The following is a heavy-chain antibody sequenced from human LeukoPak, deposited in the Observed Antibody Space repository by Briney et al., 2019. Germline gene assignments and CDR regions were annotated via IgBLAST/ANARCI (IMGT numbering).Heavy chain of an antibody. V-gene: IGHV3-23*01. CDR2: ISGSGGST. CDR1: GFTFSSYA. CDR3: AKAEVYYYDSSGYLFDY. J-gene: IGHJ4*02. Sequence: GGSLRLSCAASGFTFSSYAMSWVRQAPGKGLEWVSAISGSGGSTYYADSVKGRFTISRDNSKNTLYLQMNSLRAEDTAVYYCAKAEVYYYDSSGYLFDYWGQGTLVTVSS. D-gene: IGHD3-22*01.